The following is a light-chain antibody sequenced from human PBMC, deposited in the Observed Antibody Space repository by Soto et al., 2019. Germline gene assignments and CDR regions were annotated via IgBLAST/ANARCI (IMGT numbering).Light chain of an antibody. CDR2: EVN. CDR3: SSYAGSIYVL. J-gene: IGLJ2*01. V-gene: IGLV2-8*01. Sequence: QSALTQPPSASGSPGQSVTISCTGTSSDVGGYNYVSWYQQHPGKAPKLMIYEVNKRPSGVPDRFSGSKSGNTASLTVSGLQAEDEADYYCSSYAGSIYVLFGGGTKLTVL. CDR1: SSDVGGYNY.